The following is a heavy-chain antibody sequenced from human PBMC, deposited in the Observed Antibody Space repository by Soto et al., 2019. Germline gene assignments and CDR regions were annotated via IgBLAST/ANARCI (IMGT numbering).Heavy chain of an antibody. CDR2: VNIYNGNT. V-gene: IGHV1-18*01. CDR3: ASADYGDYDS. Sequence: GPEVKKPGASVKVSCKASDFSFTSDHISWVRQAPGQSPEWRGWVNIYNGNTNYAPKLRGRVTMTTDTSTSTAYMELRSLTSDDTAVYYCASADYGDYDSWGQGTLVTVSS. D-gene: IGHD4-17*01. J-gene: IGHJ5*01. CDR1: DFSFTSDH.